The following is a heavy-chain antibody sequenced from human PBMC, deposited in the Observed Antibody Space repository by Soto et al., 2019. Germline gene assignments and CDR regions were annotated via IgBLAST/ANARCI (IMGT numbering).Heavy chain of an antibody. V-gene: IGHV4-39*01. Sequence: PSETLSLTCTVSGASISSSSSYWGWIRQPPGKGLEWVGSIYYLGNTYYNPSLGGRVSISVDPSKNQFSLKLNSVTAADTAVYYCARCRKSGSGSYYVGTYYYYGMDFWGQGTSVTVSS. CDR3: ARCRKSGSGSYYVGTYYYYGMDF. CDR1: GASISSSSSY. CDR2: IYYLGNT. J-gene: IGHJ6*02. D-gene: IGHD3-10*01.